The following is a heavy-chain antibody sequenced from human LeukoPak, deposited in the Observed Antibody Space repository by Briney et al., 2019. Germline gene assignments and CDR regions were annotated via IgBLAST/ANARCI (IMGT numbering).Heavy chain of an antibody. V-gene: IGHV1-18*01. CDR2: ISAYNGNT. Sequence: ASVKVSCKASGYTFTSYGISWVRQAPGQGLEWMGWISAYNGNTNYAQKLQGRVTMTTDTSTSTAYMELRSLRSDDTAVYYCARASSVVTAQTIDYWGQGTLVTVSS. CDR1: GYTFTSYG. D-gene: IGHD2-21*02. J-gene: IGHJ4*02. CDR3: ARASSVVTAQTIDY.